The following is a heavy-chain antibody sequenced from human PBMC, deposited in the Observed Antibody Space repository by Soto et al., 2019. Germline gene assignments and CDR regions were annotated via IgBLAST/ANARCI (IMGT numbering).Heavy chain of an antibody. J-gene: IGHJ4*02. V-gene: IGHV4-30-4*01. CDR1: GGSITSDYSC. Sequence: PSETLSVTCTVSGGSITSDYSCWSWIRQPPGEGLEWIGHIFDSGTTYTNPSLRSQVAISLDTSKNHFSLTLSSVTAADTAVYYCARGPSGDKVHFWGQGTLVTVSS. D-gene: IGHD7-27*01. CDR3: ARGPSGDKVHF. CDR2: IFDSGTT.